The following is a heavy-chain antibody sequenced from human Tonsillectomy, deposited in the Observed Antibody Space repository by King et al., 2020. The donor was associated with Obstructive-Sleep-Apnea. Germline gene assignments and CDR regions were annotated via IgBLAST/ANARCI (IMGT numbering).Heavy chain of an antibody. J-gene: IGHJ4*02. D-gene: IGHD6-25*01. V-gene: IGHV4-39*01. CDR1: RASIRSSSYY. Sequence: QLQESGPGLVKPSETLSLNCTVSRASIRSSSYYWGWIRQPPGKGLEWIGSIYYRGSTYYNPSLRSRVTISVDTSKNQFSLKVRSVTAADTAVYYCARHEENSGWIAYWGQGTLVSVSS. CDR2: IYYRGST. CDR3: ARHEENSGWIAY.